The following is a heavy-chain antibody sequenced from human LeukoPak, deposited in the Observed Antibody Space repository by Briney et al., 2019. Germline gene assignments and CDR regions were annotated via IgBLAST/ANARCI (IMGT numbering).Heavy chain of an antibody. J-gene: IGHJ3*02. D-gene: IGHD3-22*01. CDR1: GGSFSGYY. CDR3: ARAQLLLPDAFDI. Sequence: PSETLSLTCAVYGGSFSGYYWSWIRQPPGKGLEWIGEINHSGSTNYNPSLKSRVTISVDTSKNQFSLKLSSVTAADTAVYYCARAQLLLPDAFDIWGQGTMVTVSS. V-gene: IGHV4-34*01. CDR2: INHSGST.